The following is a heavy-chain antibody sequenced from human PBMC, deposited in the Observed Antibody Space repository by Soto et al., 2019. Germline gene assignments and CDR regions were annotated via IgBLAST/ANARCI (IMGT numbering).Heavy chain of an antibody. Sequence: QVQLVQSGAEVKKPGSSVKVSCKASGGTFSNYAISWVRQAPGQGLEWMGGIIPIFGTTNYAQRFQGRATITADESTSTSYMELSSLRSEDPSVYYCARVSSSWYKDYFDYWGQGTLVTVSS. CDR1: GGTFSNYA. CDR3: ARVSSSWYKDYFDY. J-gene: IGHJ4*02. CDR2: IIPIFGTT. V-gene: IGHV1-69*12. D-gene: IGHD6-13*01.